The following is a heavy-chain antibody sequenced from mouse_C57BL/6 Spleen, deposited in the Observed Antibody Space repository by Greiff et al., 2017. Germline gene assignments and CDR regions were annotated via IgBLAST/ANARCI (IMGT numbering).Heavy chain of an antibody. CDR3: ARALVPSYAMDY. J-gene: IGHJ4*01. CDR1: GFTFSSYA. V-gene: IGHV5-4*03. CDR2: ISDGGSHT. Sequence: EVKLVESGGGLVKPGGSLKLSCAASGFTFSSYAMSWVRQTPEKRLEWVATISDGGSHTYYPDNVKGRFTISRDNAKNNLYLQMSHLKSEDTAMYYCARALVPSYAMDYWGQGTSVTVSS.